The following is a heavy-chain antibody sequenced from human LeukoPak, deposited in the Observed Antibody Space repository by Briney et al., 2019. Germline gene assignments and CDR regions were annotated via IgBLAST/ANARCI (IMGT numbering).Heavy chain of an antibody. CDR1: GFTFSSYG. CDR3: AKVGWPHSGPTYYFDY. CDR2: IWYDGSNK. D-gene: IGHD2-15*01. V-gene: IGHV3-33*06. Sequence: GGSLRLSCAASGFTFSSYGMHWVRQAPGKGLEWAAVIWYDGSNKYYADFVKGRFTISRDNSKNTLYLQMNSLRAEDTAVYYCAKVGWPHSGPTYYFDYWGQGTLVTVSS. J-gene: IGHJ4*02.